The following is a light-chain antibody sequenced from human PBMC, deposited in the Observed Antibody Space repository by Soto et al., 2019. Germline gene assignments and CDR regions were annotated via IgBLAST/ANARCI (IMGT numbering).Light chain of an antibody. V-gene: IGKV1-39*01. CDR2: AAS. Sequence: DIQMTQSQSSLSASVGDRVTITCRASQSISCFLNWYQQKPGKAPKLMIYAASTLQGGFPSRFTGSRSGTDFTLTISCLQPENFTTYYGHQSYGTPPTFGQGTKEEIK. J-gene: IGKJ1*01. CDR1: QSISCF. CDR3: HQSYGTPPT.